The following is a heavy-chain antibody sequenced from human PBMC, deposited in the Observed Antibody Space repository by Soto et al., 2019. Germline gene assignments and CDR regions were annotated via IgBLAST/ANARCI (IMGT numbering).Heavy chain of an antibody. CDR2: IIPILGIA. D-gene: IGHD4-17*01. CDR1: GGTFSSYT. CDR3: ARDPAYGDYFGGGDAFDI. J-gene: IGHJ3*02. V-gene: IGHV1-69*04. Sequence: SVKVSCKASGGTFSSYTISWVRQAPGQGLEWMGRIIPILGIANYAQKFQGRVTITADKSTSTAYMELSSLRSEDTAVYYCARDPAYGDYFGGGDAFDIWGQGTMVTVSS.